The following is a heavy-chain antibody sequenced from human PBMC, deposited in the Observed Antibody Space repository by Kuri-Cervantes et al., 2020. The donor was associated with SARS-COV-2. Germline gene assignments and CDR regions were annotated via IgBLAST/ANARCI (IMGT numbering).Heavy chain of an antibody. Sequence: ASVKVSCKASGYTFTGYYMHWVRQAPGQGLEWMGWINPNSGGTNYAQKFQGRVTMTRDTSISTAYMELSRLRYEDTAVYYCARERDYYGSGYIWGQGTTVTVSS. CDR3: ARERDYYGSGYI. J-gene: IGHJ3*02. D-gene: IGHD3-10*01. CDR1: GYTFTGYY. V-gene: IGHV1-2*02. CDR2: INPNSGGT.